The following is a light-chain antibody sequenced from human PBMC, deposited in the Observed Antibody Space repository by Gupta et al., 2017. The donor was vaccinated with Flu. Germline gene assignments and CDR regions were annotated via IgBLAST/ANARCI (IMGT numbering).Light chain of an antibody. CDR3: QSWDSSTVI. Sequence: CSGPKLGEKLVGWYQQKAGQSPVLVIFQDKKRASGIPGRFSGSNSGNSPTLTISGTLDMDEADYCCQSWDSSTVIFGGGTKLTVL. J-gene: IGLJ2*01. CDR1: KLGEKL. V-gene: IGLV3-1*01. CDR2: QDK.